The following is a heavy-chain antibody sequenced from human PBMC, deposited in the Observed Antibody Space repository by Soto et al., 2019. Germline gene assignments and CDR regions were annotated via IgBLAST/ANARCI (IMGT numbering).Heavy chain of an antibody. D-gene: IGHD2-21*02. CDR1: VSTYA. V-gene: IGHV3-23*01. CDR3: AKGLGDSVTSWFDS. CDR2: ISGSGGST. J-gene: IGHJ5*01. Sequence: SLRLSCAASVSTYAMSWVRQAPGKGLEWVSVISGSGGSTYYTDSVKGRFTISRDNSKNTLYLQMNSLRAEDTAVHYCAKGLGDSVTSWFDSWGQGTLVTVSS.